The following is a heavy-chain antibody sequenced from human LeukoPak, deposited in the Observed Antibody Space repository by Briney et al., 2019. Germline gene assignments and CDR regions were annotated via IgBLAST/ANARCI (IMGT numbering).Heavy chain of an antibody. CDR3: AKEFYFATAV. V-gene: IGHV3-23*01. CDR2: ISGGGGTT. CDR1: GFTFSTYA. J-gene: IGHJ6*02. Sequence: GGSLRLPCAASGFTFSTYAMSWVRQAPGKGLEWVSAISGGGGTTHYADSVKGRFTISRDNSKNTLYLQMDSLRAEDTAVYYCAKEFYFATAVWGQGTTVTVSS. D-gene: IGHD2-15*01.